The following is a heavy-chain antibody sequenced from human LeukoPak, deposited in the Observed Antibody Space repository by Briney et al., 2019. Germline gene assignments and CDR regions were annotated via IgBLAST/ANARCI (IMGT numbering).Heavy chain of an antibody. J-gene: IGHJ4*02. V-gene: IGHV4-59*08. D-gene: IGHD6-19*01. CDR1: GGSISSYY. Sequence: SETLSLTCTVSGGSISSYYWSWIRQPPGKGLEWIGYIYYSGSTNYNPSLKSRVTISVDTSKNQFSLKLSSVTAADTAVYYCASSGAIAVAGKTFDYWGQGTLVTVSS. CDR3: ASSGAIAVAGKTFDY. CDR2: IYYSGST.